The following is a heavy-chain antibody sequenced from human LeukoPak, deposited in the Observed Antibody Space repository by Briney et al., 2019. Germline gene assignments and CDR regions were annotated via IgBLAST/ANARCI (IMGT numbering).Heavy chain of an antibody. CDR1: GITLSNYG. Sequence: SGGSLRLSCVVSGITLSNYGMSWVRQAPGKRLEWVSGISERGGSTNYADSVKGRFIISRDTSKNTVYLQMNSLRVEDTAVYFCAKRGIVIRAVIIIGFHKEAYYFDYWGQGILVTVSS. V-gene: IGHV3-23*01. J-gene: IGHJ4*02. CDR3: AKRGIVIRAVIIIGFHKEAYYFDY. CDR2: ISERGGST. D-gene: IGHD3-10*01.